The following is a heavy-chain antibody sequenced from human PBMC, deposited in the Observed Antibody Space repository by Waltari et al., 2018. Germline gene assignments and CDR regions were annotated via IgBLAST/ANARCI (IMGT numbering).Heavy chain of an antibody. CDR3: ARGSVGALGY. V-gene: IGHV4-39*07. D-gene: IGHD1-26*01. Sequence: QLQLQESGPGLGKPSETLSLTCTVSGGSISSSSYDWGWIRQPPGKGLEWMGSIYYSGSTYYNPSLQGRVTISVDTSKTQFSLKLSSVTAADTAVYYCARGSVGALGYWGQGTLVTVSS. CDR1: GGSISSSSYD. CDR2: IYYSGST. J-gene: IGHJ4*02.